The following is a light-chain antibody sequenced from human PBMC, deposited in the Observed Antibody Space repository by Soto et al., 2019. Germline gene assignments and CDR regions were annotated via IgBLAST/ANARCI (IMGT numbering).Light chain of an antibody. J-gene: IGLJ3*02. CDR3: QSYDSRLSGPV. Sequence: QSVLTQPPSVSGAPGQRVTISCTGSSSNIGAGYDVHWYQQLPGTAPKLLLYRNSNRPSGVPDRVSGSKSGTSASLAITGLQAEDEADYYCQSYDSRLSGPVFGGGTQLTLL. CDR1: SSNIGAGYD. CDR2: RNS. V-gene: IGLV1-40*01.